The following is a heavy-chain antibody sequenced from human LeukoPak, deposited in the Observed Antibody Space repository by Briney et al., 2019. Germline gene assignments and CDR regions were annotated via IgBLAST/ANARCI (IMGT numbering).Heavy chain of an antibody. V-gene: IGHV3-23*01. D-gene: IGHD2-15*01. J-gene: IGHJ4*02. CDR2: ICGGGDTT. CDR1: GFTFSIYA. Sequence: GGSLRLPCAASGFTFSIYAMSWVRLAPGKGLEWVSSICGGGDTTYYADSVKGRFTISRDTSKNTLYLQMDGLRAEDMATYYCAKGRGGSCYSGLDSWGQGTLVTVSS. CDR3: AKGRGGSCYSGLDS.